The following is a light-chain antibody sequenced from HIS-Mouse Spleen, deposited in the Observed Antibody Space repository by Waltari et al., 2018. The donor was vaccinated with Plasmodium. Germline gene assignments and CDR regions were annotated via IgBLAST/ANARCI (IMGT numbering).Light chain of an antibody. V-gene: IGLV3-1*01. CDR2: QDS. CDR3: QAWDSSVV. Sequence: SYELTQPPSVSVSPGQTASITCSGDKLGDKYACWYQQKPGQSPVLVIYQDSKRPSGIPERFSGSNSENTATLTISGTQAMDEADYYGQAWDSSVVFGGGTKLTVL. J-gene: IGLJ2*01. CDR1: KLGDKY.